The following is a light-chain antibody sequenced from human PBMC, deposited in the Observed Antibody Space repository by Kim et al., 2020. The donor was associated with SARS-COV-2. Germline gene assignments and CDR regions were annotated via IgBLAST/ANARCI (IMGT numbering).Light chain of an antibody. CDR3: QQYNNWPPLT. CDR1: QSVRSN. V-gene: IGKV3-15*01. Sequence: PGERATLSRRASQSVRSNLAWYQQKPGQAPRLLIYGASTRATGIPARFSGSGSGTEFTLTISSLQSEDFAVYYCQQYNNWPPLTFGGGTKVDIK. J-gene: IGKJ4*01. CDR2: GAS.